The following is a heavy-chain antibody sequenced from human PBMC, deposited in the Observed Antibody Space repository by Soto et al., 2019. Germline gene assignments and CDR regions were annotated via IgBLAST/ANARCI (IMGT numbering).Heavy chain of an antibody. D-gene: IGHD7-27*01. CDR1: GYTFTSYD. V-gene: IGHV1-8*02. CDR2: MSPFSGDT. J-gene: IGHJ5*02. CDR3: TRTKPNWGPQVDP. Sequence: ASVKVSCKASGYTFTSYDINWVRQATGQGLEWMGWMSPFSGDTGYAQKFQGRVTMTRDTSISTAYMELTSLTSDDTAVYYCTRTKPNWGPQVDPWGQGTPVTVSS.